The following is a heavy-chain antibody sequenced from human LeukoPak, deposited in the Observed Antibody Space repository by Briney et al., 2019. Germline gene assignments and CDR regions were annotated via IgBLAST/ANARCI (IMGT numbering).Heavy chain of an antibody. Sequence: GESLKISCKGSGYSFTSYWIGWLRQMPGKSLEWMGIIYPGDSDTRYSPSFQGQVTISADKSISTAYLQWSSLKASGTAMYYCARMGGVHSSGWHNCFDPWGQGTLVTVSS. CDR1: GYSFTSYW. D-gene: IGHD6-19*01. CDR3: ARMGGVHSSGWHNCFDP. CDR2: IYPGDSDT. V-gene: IGHV5-51*01. J-gene: IGHJ5*02.